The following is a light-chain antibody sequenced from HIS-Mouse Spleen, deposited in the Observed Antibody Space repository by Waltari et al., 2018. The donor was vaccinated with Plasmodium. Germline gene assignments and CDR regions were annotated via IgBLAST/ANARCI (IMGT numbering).Light chain of an antibody. V-gene: IGLV2-23*01. J-gene: IGLJ3*02. CDR1: RSHVGRYNL. CDR2: EGS. Sequence: QSALTQPASVSGSPEQSTIISSTGTRSHVGRYNLFSWYQHHPGKASKLMSYEGSKRPSVVRSQSSGYRPGNTGSLAVAGLEAEDDADYYCGSYAGSSKYVFGGGTKLTAL. CDR3: GSYAGSSKYV.